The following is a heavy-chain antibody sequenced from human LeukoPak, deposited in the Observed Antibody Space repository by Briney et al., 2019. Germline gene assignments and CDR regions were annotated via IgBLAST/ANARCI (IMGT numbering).Heavy chain of an antibody. CDR1: GFTFSSYS. V-gene: IGHV3-74*01. CDR3: ARAYAAYCGGDCYSPGY. J-gene: IGHJ4*02. D-gene: IGHD2-21*02. Sequence: GGSLRLSCAASGFTFSSYSMNWVRQAPGEGLVWVSRINGDGSSTSYADSVKGRFTISRDNAKNTLYLQMNSLRAEDTAVYYCARAYAAYCGGDCYSPGYWGRGTLVTVSS. CDR2: INGDGSST.